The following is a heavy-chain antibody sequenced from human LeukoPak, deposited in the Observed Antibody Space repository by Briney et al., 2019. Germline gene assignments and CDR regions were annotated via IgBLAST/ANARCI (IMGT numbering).Heavy chain of an antibody. Sequence: GGSLRLSCAASGFTFDNYGMSWVRQAPGKGLEWVSGINWNGGSTGYADSVKGRFTISRDNAKNSLYLQMNSLRAEDTALYHCARRSGYYDSSGYYGYYMDVWGKGTTVTVSS. J-gene: IGHJ6*03. CDR1: GFTFDNYG. CDR3: ARRSGYYDSSGYYGYYMDV. V-gene: IGHV3-20*01. CDR2: INWNGGST. D-gene: IGHD3-22*01.